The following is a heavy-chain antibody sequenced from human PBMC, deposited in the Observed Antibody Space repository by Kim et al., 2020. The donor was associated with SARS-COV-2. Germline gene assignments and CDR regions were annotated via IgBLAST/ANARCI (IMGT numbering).Heavy chain of an antibody. D-gene: IGHD3-10*02. Sequence: YAQGFTGRFVFSLDFSVSTAYLQISSLKAEDTAVYYCARDAGYYVGGLDIWGQGTMVTVSS. J-gene: IGHJ3*02. CDR3: ARDAGYYVGGLDI. V-gene: IGHV7-4-1*02.